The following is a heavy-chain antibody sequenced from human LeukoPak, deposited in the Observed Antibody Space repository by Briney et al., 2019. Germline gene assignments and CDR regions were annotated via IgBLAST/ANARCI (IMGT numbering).Heavy chain of an antibody. Sequence: SETLSLTCAVYGGSFSGYYWSWIRQPPGKGLEWIGEINHSGSTNYNPSLKSRVTISVDTSKNQFSLKLSSVTAADTAVYYCARDEQQLGNDYWGQGTLVTVSS. CDR2: INHSGST. D-gene: IGHD6-13*01. CDR3: ARDEQQLGNDY. CDR1: GGSFSGYY. V-gene: IGHV4-34*01. J-gene: IGHJ4*02.